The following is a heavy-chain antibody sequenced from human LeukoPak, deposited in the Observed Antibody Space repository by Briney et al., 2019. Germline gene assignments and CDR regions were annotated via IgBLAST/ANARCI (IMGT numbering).Heavy chain of an antibody. V-gene: IGHV4-34*01. D-gene: IGHD3-10*01. CDR3: ARGNYYGSGTLGAFDI. Sequence: SETLSLTCAVYGGSFSGYYWSWIRQPPGKGLEWIGEINHSGSTNYIPPLKSRVTISVDTSKNQFSLKLSSVTAADTAVYYCARGNYYGSGTLGAFDIWGQGTMVTVSS. CDR1: GGSFSGYY. J-gene: IGHJ3*02. CDR2: INHSGST.